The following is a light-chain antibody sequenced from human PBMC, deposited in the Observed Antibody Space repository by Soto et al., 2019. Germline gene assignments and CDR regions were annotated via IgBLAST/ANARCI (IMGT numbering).Light chain of an antibody. CDR2: GAS. CDR1: QSVSSN. CDR3: QQYNNWRT. J-gene: IGKJ1*01. Sequence: EIVMTQSPATLSVSPGERATLSCRSSQSVSSNLAWYQQKPGQAPRLLIYGASTRATGIPARFSGSGSGTEFNLTISSLQSEDFAIYYCQQYNNWRTFGQGTKVEIK. V-gene: IGKV3-15*01.